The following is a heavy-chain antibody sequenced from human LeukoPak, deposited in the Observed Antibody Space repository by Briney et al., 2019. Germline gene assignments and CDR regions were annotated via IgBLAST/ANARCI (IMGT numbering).Heavy chain of an antibody. V-gene: IGHV4-39*07. CDR1: GGSISSSSYY. CDR3: ARDHVGDY. J-gene: IGHJ4*02. CDR2: IYYSGST. Sequence: PSETLSLTCTVSGGSISSSSYYWGWIRQPPGKGLEWIGSIYYSGSTYYNPSLKSRVTISVDTSKNQFSLKLSSVTAADTAVYYCARDHVGDYWGQGTLVTVSS.